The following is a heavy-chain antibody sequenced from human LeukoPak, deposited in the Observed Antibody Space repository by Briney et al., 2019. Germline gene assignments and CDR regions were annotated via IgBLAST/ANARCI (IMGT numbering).Heavy chain of an antibody. D-gene: IGHD2-21*02. V-gene: IGHV1-46*01. J-gene: IGHJ2*01. CDR2: INPSGGST. CDR1: GYTFTSYD. Sequence: ASVKVSCKASGYTFTSYDINWVRQAPGQGLEWMGIINPSGGSTSYAQKFQGRVTMTRDTSTSTVYMELSSLRSEDTAVYYCARQGTIVVVTDHWYFDLWGRGTLVTVSS. CDR3: ARQGTIVVVTDHWYFDL.